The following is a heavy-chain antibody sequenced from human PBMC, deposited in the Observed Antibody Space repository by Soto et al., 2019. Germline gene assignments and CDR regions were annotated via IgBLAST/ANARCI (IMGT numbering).Heavy chain of an antibody. J-gene: IGHJ5*02. D-gene: IGHD2-2*03. CDR3: ARGYSGSQSWFDP. V-gene: IGHV1-2*04. CDR1: GYTFTGYY. Sequence: QVQLVQSGAEVKKPGASVKVSCKASGYTFTGYYMHWVRQAPGQGLEWMGWINPNSGGTNYAQKLQGWVTMTRDTSISTAYMELSRLRSDDTAVYYCARGYSGSQSWFDPWGQGTLVTVSS. CDR2: INPNSGGT.